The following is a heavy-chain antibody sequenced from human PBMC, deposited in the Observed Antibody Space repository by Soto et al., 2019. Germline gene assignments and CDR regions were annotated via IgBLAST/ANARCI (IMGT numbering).Heavy chain of an antibody. CDR3: VRGGNVAGAFDI. D-gene: IGHD3-16*01. CDR2: IWDDGIKK. V-gene: IGHV3-33*01. Sequence: QVQLVESGGGVVQPGRSLRLSCAASGFTFSHYGMHWVRQAPGKGLEWVAVIWDDGIKKFYPDSVRGRFTISRDNSENTLFLQMNSLTAEDTAIYCGVRGGNVAGAFDIWGQGTMVTVSS. CDR1: GFTFSHYG. J-gene: IGHJ3*02.